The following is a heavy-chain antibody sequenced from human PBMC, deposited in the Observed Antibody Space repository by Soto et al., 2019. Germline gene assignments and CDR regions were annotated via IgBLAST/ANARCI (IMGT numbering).Heavy chain of an antibody. CDR1: GFTFGTYA. D-gene: IGHD6-13*01. CDR2: ISYDGSNK. V-gene: IGHV3-30-3*01. Sequence: GGSLRLSCAASGFTFGTYAMHWVRQAPGKGLEWVAVISYDGSNKYYADSVKGRFTISRDNSKNTLYLQMNSLRAEDTAVYYCARAYSSSWYPAEYFQHWGQGTLVTVSS. CDR3: ARAYSSSWYPAEYFQH. J-gene: IGHJ1*01.